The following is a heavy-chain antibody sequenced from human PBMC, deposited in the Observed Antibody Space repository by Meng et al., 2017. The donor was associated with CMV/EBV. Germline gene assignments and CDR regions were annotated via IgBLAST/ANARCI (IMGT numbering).Heavy chain of an antibody. CDR1: GFTFSSYA. J-gene: IGHJ5*02. Sequence: GESLKISCAASGFTFSSYAMSWVRQAPGKGLEWVSSISSSSSYIYYADSLKGRFTISRDNAKNSLYLQMNSLRAEDTAVYYCARDRQWPSPGGWFDPWGQGTLVTVSS. D-gene: IGHD6-19*01. V-gene: IGHV3-21*01. CDR3: ARDRQWPSPGGWFDP. CDR2: ISSSSSYI.